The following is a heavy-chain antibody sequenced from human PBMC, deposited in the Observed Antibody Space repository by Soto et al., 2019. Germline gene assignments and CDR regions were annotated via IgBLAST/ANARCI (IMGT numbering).Heavy chain of an antibody. Sequence: GGSLRLSCAASGFTFSSYAMSWVRQAPGKGLEWVSAISGSGGSTYYADSVKGRFTISRDNSKNTLYLQMNSLRAEDTAVYYCTKDGTFTMVRGVIISSYGMDDWGQGTTVTVSS. CDR1: GFTFSSYA. CDR2: ISGSGGST. D-gene: IGHD3-10*01. CDR3: TKDGTFTMVRGVIISSYGMDD. V-gene: IGHV3-23*01. J-gene: IGHJ6*02.